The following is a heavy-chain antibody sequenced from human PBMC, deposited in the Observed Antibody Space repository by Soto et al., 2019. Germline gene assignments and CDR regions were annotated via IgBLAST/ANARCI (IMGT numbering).Heavy chain of an antibody. D-gene: IGHD3-22*01. V-gene: IGHV4-39*01. CDR1: GCSISSSSYF. J-gene: IGHJ4*02. CDR3: AGLKYFHISDYLDH. CDR2: TYYSGRT. Sequence: SEDMSLTCTVSGCSISSSSYFWGWIRQPPGKGLEWIGTTYYSGRTYNNPSLKSRVTISVDTSKNQFSLKLSSVTAADTAVYYCAGLKYFHISDYLDHWGQGTRVTVSS.